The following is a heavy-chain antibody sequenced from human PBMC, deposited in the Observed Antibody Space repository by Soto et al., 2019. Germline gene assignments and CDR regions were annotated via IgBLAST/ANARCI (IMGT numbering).Heavy chain of an antibody. CDR1: GLTFSNYA. V-gene: IGHV3-23*01. Sequence: GGPLRLSCATSGLTFSNYAVSGVRQAPGGGLEWVSSMSGSSSTTYYADSVRGRFTISRDRSKNTLYLQMSSLRAEDTALYYCAKNQERELPRVIDFWGQGTLVTVSS. CDR2: MSGSSSTT. CDR3: AKNQERELPRVIDF. D-gene: IGHD1-7*01. J-gene: IGHJ4*02.